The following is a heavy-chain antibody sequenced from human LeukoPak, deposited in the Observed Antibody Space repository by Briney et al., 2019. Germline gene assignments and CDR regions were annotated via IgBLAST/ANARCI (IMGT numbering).Heavy chain of an antibody. V-gene: IGHV4-59*08. D-gene: IGHD3-22*01. CDR1: GGSISSYY. J-gene: IGHJ3*02. CDR2: IYYSGST. CDR3: ARPGYDCSGFDDAFDI. Sequence: SETLSLTCTVSGGSISSYYWSWIRQPPGKGLEWIGYIYYSGSTNYNPSLKSRVTISVDTSKNQFSLKLSSVAAADTAVYYCARPGYDCSGFDDAFDIWGQGTMVTVSS.